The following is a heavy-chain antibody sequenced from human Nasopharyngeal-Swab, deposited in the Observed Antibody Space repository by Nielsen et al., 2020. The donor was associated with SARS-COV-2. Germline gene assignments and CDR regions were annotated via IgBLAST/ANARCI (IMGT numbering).Heavy chain of an antibody. D-gene: IGHD3/OR15-3a*01. CDR3: ARGLRGRTDFDY. V-gene: IGHV3-11*01. CDR2: ISTTGTTM. Sequence: GGSLRLSCAASGFGFSDYYISWIRQAPGKGLEWVSYISTTGTTMYYADSVKGRFIISRDNAKNSLFLQMNSLRAEDTAVYYCARGLRGRTDFDYWGQGTLVTVSS. CDR1: GFGFSDYY. J-gene: IGHJ4*02.